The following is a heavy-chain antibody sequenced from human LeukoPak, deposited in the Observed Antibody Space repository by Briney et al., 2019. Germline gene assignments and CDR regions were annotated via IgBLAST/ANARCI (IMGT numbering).Heavy chain of an antibody. J-gene: IGHJ6*03. Sequence: ASVKVSCKASGYTFTSYGISWVRQAPGQGLEWMGWISAYNGNTNYAQKLQGRVTMTTDTSTSTAYMELSSLRSEDTAVYYCARPGVAAAVTTLYYYYYMDVWGKGTTVTVSS. CDR2: ISAYNGNT. D-gene: IGHD6-13*01. V-gene: IGHV1-18*01. CDR3: ARPGVAAAVTTLYYYYYMDV. CDR1: GYTFTSYG.